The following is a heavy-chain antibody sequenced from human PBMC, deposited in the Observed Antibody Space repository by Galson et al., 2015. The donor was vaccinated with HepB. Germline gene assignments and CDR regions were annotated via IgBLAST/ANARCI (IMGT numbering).Heavy chain of an antibody. CDR3: ARDRVVVVAVSYYYYGMDV. CDR2: IYTSGST. V-gene: IGHV4-4*07. Sequence: SETLSLTCTVSGGSISSYYWSWIRQPAGKGLEWIGRIYTSGSTNYNPSLKSRVTMSVDTSKNQFPLKLSSVTAADTAVYYCARDRVVVVAVSYYYYGMDVWGQGTTVTVSS. CDR1: GGSISSYY. D-gene: IGHD2-15*01. J-gene: IGHJ6*02.